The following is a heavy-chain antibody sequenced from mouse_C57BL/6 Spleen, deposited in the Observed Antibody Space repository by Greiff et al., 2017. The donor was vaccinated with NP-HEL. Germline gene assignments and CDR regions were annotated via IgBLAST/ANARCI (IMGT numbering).Heavy chain of an antibody. CDR3: ARSPPSSCFDY. V-gene: IGHV1-42*01. J-gene: IGHJ3*01. CDR1: GYSFTGYY. Sequence: VQLQQSGPELVKPGASVKISCKASGYSFTGYYMNWVKQSPEKSLEWIGEINPSTGGTTYNQKFKAKATLTVDKSSSTAYMQLKSLTSVDSAVYYCARSPPSSCFDYWGQGTLVTVSA. D-gene: IGHD2-10*02. CDR2: INPSTGGT.